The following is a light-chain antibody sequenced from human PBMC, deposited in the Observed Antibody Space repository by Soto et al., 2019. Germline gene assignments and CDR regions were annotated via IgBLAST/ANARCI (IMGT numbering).Light chain of an antibody. Sequence: DLPMTQSPSSLSASVGDRVTITCRASQDISNFLAWFQQKPGKAPKCLIFAASSLQSGVPSKFSGSGSGTDFTLTISSLQPEDFATYYCQQYNIYPFTFGQGTRLEIK. CDR2: AAS. CDR3: QQYNIYPFT. J-gene: IGKJ5*01. V-gene: IGKV1-16*02. CDR1: QDISNF.